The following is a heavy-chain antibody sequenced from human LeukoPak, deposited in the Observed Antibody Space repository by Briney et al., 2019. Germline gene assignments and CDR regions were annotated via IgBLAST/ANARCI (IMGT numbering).Heavy chain of an antibody. CDR3: ARERLPKAIPPSYGMDV. Sequence: PGGPLRLSCAASGFTFSSYEMNWVRQAPGKGLEWVSYISSSGSTIYCADSVKRRFTISRDNAKNSLYLQMNSLRAEDTAVYYCARERLPKAIPPSYGMDVWGKGTTVTVSS. J-gene: IGHJ6*04. CDR2: ISSSGSTI. CDR1: GFTFSSYE. D-gene: IGHD2-2*02. V-gene: IGHV3-48*03.